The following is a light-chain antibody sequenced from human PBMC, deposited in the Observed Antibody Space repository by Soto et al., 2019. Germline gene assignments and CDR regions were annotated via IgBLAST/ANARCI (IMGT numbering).Light chain of an antibody. V-gene: IGKV3-20*01. CDR1: QSLSY. CDR2: DTF. Sequence: ETVLTQSPGTLSLSPGERATLFCRASQSLSYLAWYQQRPGQAPRLLIYDTFSRATGIPDRFSGSGSGTDFTLTISRLEPEEFAVYYCQQHGSSPPSWTFGQGTKVEIK. J-gene: IGKJ1*01. CDR3: QQHGSSPPSWT.